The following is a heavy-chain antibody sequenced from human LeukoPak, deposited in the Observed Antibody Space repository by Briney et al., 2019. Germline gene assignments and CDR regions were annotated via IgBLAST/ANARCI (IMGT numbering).Heavy chain of an antibody. V-gene: IGHV4-34*01. J-gene: IGHJ5*02. CDR3: ARAVYYDFWSGYLANNWFDP. CDR1: GGSFSGSY. D-gene: IGHD3-3*01. Sequence: SETLSLTCAVYGGSFSGSYWSWIRQPPGKGLEWIGEINHGGSTNYNPSLKSRFTISVDTSKNQFSLRLSSVTAAETAVYYRARAVYYDFWSGYLANNWFDPWGQGTLVTVSS. CDR2: INHGGST.